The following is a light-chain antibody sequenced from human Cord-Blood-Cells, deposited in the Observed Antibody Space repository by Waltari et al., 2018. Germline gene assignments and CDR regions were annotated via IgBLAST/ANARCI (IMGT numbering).Light chain of an antibody. CDR1: QSISSY. J-gene: IGKJ2*03. CDR2: AAS. V-gene: IGKV1-39*01. CDR3: QQSYSTPYS. Sequence: DIQMNQSPFSMCASEADRVTITCRASQSISSYLNWYQQKPGKAPKLLIYAASSLQSGVPSMFSGSGSGTDFTLTSSSLQPEDFATYYCQQSYSTPYSFGQGTKLEIK.